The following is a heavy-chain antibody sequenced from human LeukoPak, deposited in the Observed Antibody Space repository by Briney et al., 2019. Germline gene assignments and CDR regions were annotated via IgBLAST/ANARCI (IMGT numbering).Heavy chain of an antibody. Sequence: ASVKVSCKASGYTFTSYGISWVRQAPGQGLEWMGRISAYNGNTNYAQKLQGRVTMTTDTSTSTAYMELRSLRSDDTAVYYCARAPGYSSGWYVKGFDYWGQGTLVTVSS. CDR1: GYTFTSYG. J-gene: IGHJ4*02. D-gene: IGHD6-19*01. CDR3: ARAPGYSSGWYVKGFDY. V-gene: IGHV1-18*01. CDR2: ISAYNGNT.